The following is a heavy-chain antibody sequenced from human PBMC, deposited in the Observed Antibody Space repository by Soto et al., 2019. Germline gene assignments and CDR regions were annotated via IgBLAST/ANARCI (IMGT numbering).Heavy chain of an antibody. CDR3: ARDWGSSWYDYYYGMDV. CDR1: GFTFSSYA. J-gene: IGHJ6*02. CDR2: ISYDGSNK. V-gene: IGHV3-30-3*01. D-gene: IGHD6-13*01. Sequence: QVQLVESGGGVVQPGRSLRLSCAASGFTFSSYAMHWVRQAPGKGLEWVAVISYDGSNKYYADSVKGRFTISRDNSKNTLYLQMNSLRAEDTAVYYCARDWGSSWYDYYYGMDVWGQGTTVTVSS.